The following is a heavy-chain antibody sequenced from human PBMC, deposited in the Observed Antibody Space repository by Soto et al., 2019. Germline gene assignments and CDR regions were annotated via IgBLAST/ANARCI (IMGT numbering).Heavy chain of an antibody. CDR1: GFTFSSYT. D-gene: IGHD6-13*01. V-gene: IGHV3-21*06. CDR2: INTPSSVI. CDR3: ATYKSNWFYYCMDV. J-gene: IGHJ6*02. Sequence: EVQLVESGGGLVKPGGSLRLSCAASGFTFSSYTMNWVRQAPGKGLEWVSSINTPSSVINYADSVKGRFTISRDNAKNSLYLQMSSLRAEDTAVYYCATYKSNWFYYCMDVWGQGTTVTVSS.